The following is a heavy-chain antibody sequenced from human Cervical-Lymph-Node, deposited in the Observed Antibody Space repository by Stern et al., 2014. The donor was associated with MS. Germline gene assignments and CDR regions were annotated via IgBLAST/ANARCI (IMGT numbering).Heavy chain of an antibody. J-gene: IGHJ4*02. Sequence: VQLVESGAEVKKPGASVKVSCKTSGYTFNTYDINWVRQAPGQGLEWMGWTSTYNDDTKYARRLQGRVIMTTDTSTNTAYMELRSLTSDDSAVYYCARGRSGHNLDYWGQGTLVTVSS. CDR3: ARGRSGHNLDY. D-gene: IGHD2-15*01. CDR2: TSTYNDDT. CDR1: GYTFNTYD. V-gene: IGHV1-18*01.